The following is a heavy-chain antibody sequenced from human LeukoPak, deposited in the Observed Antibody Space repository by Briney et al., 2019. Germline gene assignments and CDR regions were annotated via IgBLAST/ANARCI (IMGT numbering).Heavy chain of an antibody. CDR2: IWYDGSNK. V-gene: IGHV3-33*01. CDR1: GFTFSSYG. CDR3: ARDLSGGGDFFDY. D-gene: IGHD3-10*01. J-gene: IGHJ4*02. Sequence: GGSLRLSCAASGFTFSSYGMHWVRQAPGKGLEWVAVIWYDGSNKYYADSVKGRFTISRDNSKNTLYLQMNSLRAEDTAVYYCARDLSGGGDFFDYWGQGTLVTVYS.